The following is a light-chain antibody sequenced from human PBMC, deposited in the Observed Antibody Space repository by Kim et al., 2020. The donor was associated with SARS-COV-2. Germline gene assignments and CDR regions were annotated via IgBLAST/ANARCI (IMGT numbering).Light chain of an antibody. J-gene: IGKJ2*01. CDR1: QSVSSN. CDR2: DAS. V-gene: IGKV3-15*01. CDR3: QHYNNWLYT. Sequence: EIVMTQSPATLSVSPGERATLSCRASQSVSSNLAWYQHKPGQAPRLLIYDASTRATGIPARFSGSGSGTEFTLTISSLQSEDFAVYSCQHYNNWLYTFGQGTKLEI.